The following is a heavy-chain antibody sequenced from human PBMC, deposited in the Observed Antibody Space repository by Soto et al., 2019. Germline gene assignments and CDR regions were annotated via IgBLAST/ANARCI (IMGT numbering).Heavy chain of an antibody. V-gene: IGHV1-18*01. D-gene: IGHD2-15*01. CDR2: ISIEKGDT. CDR1: GYSFDTFG. CDR3: ARCYCSVGSCFTCWHFDL. Sequence: QVQVVQSGAEVKKPGASVKVACKASGYSFDTFGMSWVRQAPGQGLEWMGWISIEKGDTNSAQKFQDIVTMTTDTSTSTAYMELRSLTSDDTAVYYCARCYCSVGSCFTCWHFDLWGRGTLVTVSS. J-gene: IGHJ2*01.